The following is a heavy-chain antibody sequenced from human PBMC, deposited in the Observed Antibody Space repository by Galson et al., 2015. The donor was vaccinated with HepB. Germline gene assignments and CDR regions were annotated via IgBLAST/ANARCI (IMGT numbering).Heavy chain of an antibody. V-gene: IGHV3-30*18. CDR1: GFTFSSYG. D-gene: IGHD4-11*01. J-gene: IGHJ4*02. CDR2: ISYDGSNK. CDR3: AKDSTTVISSFDY. Sequence: SLRLSCAASGFTFSSYGMHWFRQAPGKGLEWVAVISYDGSNKYYADSVKGRFTISRDNSKNTLYLQMNSLRAEDTAVYYCAKDSTTVISSFDYWGQGTLVTVSS.